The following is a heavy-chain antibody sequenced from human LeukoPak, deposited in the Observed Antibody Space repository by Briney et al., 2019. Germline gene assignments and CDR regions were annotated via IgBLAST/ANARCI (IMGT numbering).Heavy chain of an antibody. CDR2: ISYDGSNK. Sequence: GGCLRPSCAASGFTFSSYGMHWVRQAPGKGLEWAAVISYDGSNKYYADSVKGRFTISRDNSKNTLYLQMNSLRAEDTAVYYCAKDFRLRFHYFDYWGQGTLVTVSS. CDR1: GFTFSSYG. V-gene: IGHV3-30*18. J-gene: IGHJ4*02. CDR3: AKDFRLRFHYFDY. D-gene: IGHD5-12*01.